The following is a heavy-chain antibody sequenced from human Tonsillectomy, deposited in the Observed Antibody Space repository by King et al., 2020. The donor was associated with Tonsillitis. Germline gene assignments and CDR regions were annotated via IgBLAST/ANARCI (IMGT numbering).Heavy chain of an antibody. V-gene: IGHV3-21*01. J-gene: IGHJ6*04. Sequence: VQLVESGGGLVKPGGSLRLSCAASGFTFSTYSMHWVRQAPGKGLEWVSSISSSGSHIFYADSVKCRFTITRDNAENSLFLQMNSLRAEDTAVDFCARTYVSGTYSYAVWGKGTTVTVSS. CDR3: ARTYVSGTYSYAV. D-gene: IGHD3-10*01. CDR1: GFTFSTYS. CDR2: ISSSGSHI.